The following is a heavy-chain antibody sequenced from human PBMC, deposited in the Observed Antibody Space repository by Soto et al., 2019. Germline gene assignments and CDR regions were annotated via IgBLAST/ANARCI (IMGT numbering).Heavy chain of an antibody. V-gene: IGHV1-46*03. Sequence: ASVKVSCKASGYTFTRYYIHWVRQAPGQGLEWIGMINPSGGGTNYAQKFQAGVTMSRDTSTSTVYMELGSLRSEDTAMFYCTRTLTPNPAEYFQQWGKGTLVTVSS. CDR3: TRTLTPNPAEYFQQ. J-gene: IGHJ1*01. D-gene: IGHD3-16*01. CDR1: GYTFTRYY. CDR2: INPSGGGT.